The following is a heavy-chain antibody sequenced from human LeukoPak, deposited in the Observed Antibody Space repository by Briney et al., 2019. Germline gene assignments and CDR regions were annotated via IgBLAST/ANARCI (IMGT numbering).Heavy chain of an antibody. CDR2: INPSSGGT. CDR3: ATGILAAALGAFDI. CDR1: GYTFTDYY. D-gene: IGHD6-13*01. V-gene: IGHV1-2*02. J-gene: IGHJ3*02. Sequence: AASVKVSCKTSGYTFTDYYIHWVRQAPGQGLEWMGWINPSSGGTNYEAKFQGRVAVTRDTSITTAFMELSRLRSDDTAVYYCATGILAAALGAFDIWGQGTMVTVSS.